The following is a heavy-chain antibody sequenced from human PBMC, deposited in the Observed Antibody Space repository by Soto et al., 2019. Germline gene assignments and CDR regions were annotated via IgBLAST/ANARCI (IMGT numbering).Heavy chain of an antibody. CDR1: GFTVSSNF. V-gene: IGHV3-66*01. CDR2: IYTGGET. D-gene: IGHD6-19*01. J-gene: IGHJ4*02. Sequence: GGSLRLSCAVSGFTVSSNFMSWVRQAPGKGLEWVSIIYTGGETYYSDSVKGRFSIFRDDSKNTVLLQLNSLRAEDTAVYYCASEIAVAGAFDFWGQGTLVTVSS. CDR3: ASEIAVAGAFDF.